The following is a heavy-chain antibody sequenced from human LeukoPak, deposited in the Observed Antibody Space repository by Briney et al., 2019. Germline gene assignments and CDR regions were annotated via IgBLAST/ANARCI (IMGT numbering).Heavy chain of an antibody. CDR2: INHSGST. CDR3: ARVVRGFGGYQGFDY. D-gene: IGHD3-10*01. CDR1: GGSFSGYY. J-gene: IGHJ4*02. V-gene: IGHV4-34*01. Sequence: SETLSLTCAVYGGSFSGYYWSWIRQPPGKGLEWIGEINHSGSTNYNPSLKSRVTISVDTSKNQFSLKLSSVTAADTAVYYCARVVRGFGGYQGFDYWGQGTLVTVSS.